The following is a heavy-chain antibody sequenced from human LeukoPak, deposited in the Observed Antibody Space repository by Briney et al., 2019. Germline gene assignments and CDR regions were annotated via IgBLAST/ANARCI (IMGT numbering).Heavy chain of an antibody. CDR1: GFTFSSYA. Sequence: GGSLRLSCAASGFTFSSYAMHWVRQAPGKGLEWVANIKQDGSEKYYVDSVKGRFTISRDNAKNSLYLQMNSLRAEDTAVYYCARVLGYFDYWGQGTLVTVSS. CDR3: ARVLGYFDY. D-gene: IGHD3-16*01. V-gene: IGHV3-7*01. CDR2: IKQDGSEK. J-gene: IGHJ4*02.